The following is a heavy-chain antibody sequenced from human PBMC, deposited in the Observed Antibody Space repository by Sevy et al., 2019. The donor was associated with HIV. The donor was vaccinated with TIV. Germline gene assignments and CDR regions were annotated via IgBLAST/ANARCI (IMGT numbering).Heavy chain of an antibody. V-gene: IGHV1-69*06. Sequence: ASVKVSCKASGGTFSSYAISWVRQAPGHGLEWMGGIIPIFGTANYAQKFQGRVTITADKSTSTAYMELSSLRSEDTAVYYCAGDGRRQQLVWATAANKRAYYFDYWGQGTLVTVSS. CDR1: GGTFSSYA. J-gene: IGHJ4*02. CDR2: IIPIFGTA. D-gene: IGHD6-13*01. CDR3: AGDGRRQQLVWATAANKRAYYFDY.